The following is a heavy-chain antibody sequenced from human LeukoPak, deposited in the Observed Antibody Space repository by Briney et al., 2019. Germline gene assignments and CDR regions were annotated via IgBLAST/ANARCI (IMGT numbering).Heavy chain of an antibody. CDR1: GYTFTSYA. D-gene: IGHD3-3*01. J-gene: IGHJ4*02. Sequence: ASVKVSCKASGYTFTSYAMNWVRQAPGQGLEWMGWINTNTGNPTYAQGFTGRFVFSLDTSVSTAYLQIGSLKAEDTAVYYCARGGSWDFWSGYYGYFDYWGQGTLVTVSS. CDR2: INTNTGNP. CDR3: ARGGSWDFWSGYYGYFDY. V-gene: IGHV7-4-1*01.